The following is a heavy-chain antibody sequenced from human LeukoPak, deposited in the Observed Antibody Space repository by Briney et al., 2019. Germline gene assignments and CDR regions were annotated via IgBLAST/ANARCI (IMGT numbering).Heavy chain of an antibody. J-gene: IGHJ5*02. CDR3: ARRIVGATPTWFDP. V-gene: IGHV1-69*13. D-gene: IGHD1-26*01. CDR2: IIPIFGTA. CDR1: GGTFSSYA. Sequence: SVKVSCKASGGTFSSYAISWVRQAPGQGLEWMGGIIPIFGTANYAQKFQGRVTITADESTSTAYMELSSLRSEDTAVYYCARRIVGATPTWFDPWGQGTLVTVSS.